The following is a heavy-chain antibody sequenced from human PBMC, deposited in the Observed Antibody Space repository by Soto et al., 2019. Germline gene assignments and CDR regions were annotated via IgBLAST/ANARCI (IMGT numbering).Heavy chain of an antibody. V-gene: IGHV3-74*01. CDR1: GFTFSSYW. CDR2: INSDGSST. CDR3: ERVGLYDILTDL. J-gene: IGHJ5*02. Sequence: EVQLVESGGGLVQPGGSLRLSCAASGFTFSSYWMHWVRQAPGKGLVWVSRINSDGSSTSYADSVKGRFTISRDNDKNTLYLQMNSLRAEVTAVYYCERVGLYDILTDLWGQGTLVTVSS. D-gene: IGHD3-9*01.